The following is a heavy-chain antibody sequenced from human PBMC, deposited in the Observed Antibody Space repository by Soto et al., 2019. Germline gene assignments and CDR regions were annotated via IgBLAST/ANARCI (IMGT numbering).Heavy chain of an antibody. CDR2: ISYDGSLK. Sequence: QAQLVESGGGVVQPGRSLRLSCAASGFAFSSYGMHWVRQAPGTGLEWVAVISYDGSLKHYADSVKGRFTISRDNSKNRVLLEMGSLRAEDTAVYYCVSDRGYGHASVPYSWGQGTLVSVSS. D-gene: IGHD5-18*01. CDR1: GFAFSSYG. V-gene: IGHV3-30*13. CDR3: VSDRGYGHASVPYS. J-gene: IGHJ4*02.